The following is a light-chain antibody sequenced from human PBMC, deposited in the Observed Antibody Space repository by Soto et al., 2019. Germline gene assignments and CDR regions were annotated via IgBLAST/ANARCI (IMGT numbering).Light chain of an antibody. CDR1: QGINSY. V-gene: IGKV1-9*01. J-gene: IGKJ4*01. CDR2: AAS. CDR3: QQLNSYPFT. Sequence: IQLTQSPSSLSASVGDRVTITCQASQGINSYLTWYQQKPGKAPKLLIYAASTLQSGVPSRFSGSGSGTDFTLTISSLQPEDFATYHCQQLNSYPFTFGGGTKVEIK.